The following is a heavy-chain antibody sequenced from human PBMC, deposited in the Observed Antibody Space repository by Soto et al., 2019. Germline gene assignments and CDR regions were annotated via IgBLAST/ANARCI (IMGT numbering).Heavy chain of an antibody. V-gene: IGHV3-66*04. J-gene: IGHJ4*02. CDR3: ARQGVALELDV. CDR1: GFFVSNTY. Sequence: TGGSLRLSCAAAGFFVSNTYMSWVRLAPGKGLEWVSVIHSGGSTYYAESVTGRFSISRDTSKNMAFLEINNLKTEDTAVYYCARQGVALELDVWGQGTLVTVSS. CDR2: IHSGGST. D-gene: IGHD2-21*01.